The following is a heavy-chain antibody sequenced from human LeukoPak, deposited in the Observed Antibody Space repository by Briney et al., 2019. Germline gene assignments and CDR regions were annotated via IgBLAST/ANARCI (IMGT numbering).Heavy chain of an antibody. CDR1: GYTFTGYY. V-gene: IGHV1-2*02. CDR2: INPNSGGT. CDR3: APSIAVAGTRFDY. Sequence: ASVKVSCKASGYTFTGYYMHWVRQAPGQGLEWMGWINPNSGGTNYAQKFQGRVTMTRDTSISTAYMELSRLRSDDTAVYYCAPSIAVAGTRFDYWGQGTLVTVPS. J-gene: IGHJ4*02. D-gene: IGHD6-19*01.